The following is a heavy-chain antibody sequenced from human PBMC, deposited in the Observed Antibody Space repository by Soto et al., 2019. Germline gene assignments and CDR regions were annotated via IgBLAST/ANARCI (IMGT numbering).Heavy chain of an antibody. Sequence: GESLKISCEGSGYRFTSWWIGWVRQMPGKGLEWMAIIYPGDSDTRYSPASQGQVTISADKSISTAYLQWSSLKASDTAMYYCVSCYNLNTLVFWVHGTLV. CDR3: VSCYNLNTLVF. D-gene: IGHD1-1*01. CDR2: IYPGDSDT. CDR1: GYRFTSWW. V-gene: IGHV5-51*01. J-gene: IGHJ4*01.